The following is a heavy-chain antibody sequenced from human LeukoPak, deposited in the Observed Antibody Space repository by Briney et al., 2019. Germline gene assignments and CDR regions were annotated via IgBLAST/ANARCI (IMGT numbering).Heavy chain of an antibody. CDR1: GGTFSNDA. Sequence: GASVKVSCKASGGTFSNDAISWVRQAPGQGLEWMGRIIPNLGMALYAQKFKGRVTITADKSPSTAYMELSSLRSEDTAVYYCATSMTEDFDYWGQGTLVTVSS. CDR3: ATSMTEDFDY. D-gene: IGHD6-6*01. V-gene: IGHV1-69*04. J-gene: IGHJ4*02. CDR2: IIPNLGMA.